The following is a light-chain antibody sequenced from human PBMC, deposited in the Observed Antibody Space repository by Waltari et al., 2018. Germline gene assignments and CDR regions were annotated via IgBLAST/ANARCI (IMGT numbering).Light chain of an antibody. CDR2: GAF. Sequence: EIVVTQSPLTLSVSPGERVTLSCRASHSVSVNLAWYQQKPGQAPRLLVFGAFTRATGIPARFSVIGSGTDFTLTISNMQSEDFAVYYCQQYDKWPGSFGQGTKLEIK. CDR1: HSVSVN. V-gene: IGKV3D-15*01. J-gene: IGKJ2*01. CDR3: QQYDKWPGS.